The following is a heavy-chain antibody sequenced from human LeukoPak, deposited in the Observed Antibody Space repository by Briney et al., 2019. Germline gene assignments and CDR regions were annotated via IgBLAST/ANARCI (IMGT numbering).Heavy chain of an antibody. Sequence: PGGSLRLSCAASGFTFSSHAMHWVRQAPGKGLEWMAVISYDGSNKYYADSVKGRFIISRDKSKNTLYLQMNSLRAEDTAVYYCARETEAFDYWGQGTLVTVSS. CDR1: GFTFSSHA. CDR2: ISYDGSNK. J-gene: IGHJ4*02. V-gene: IGHV3-30-3*01. CDR3: ARETEAFDY.